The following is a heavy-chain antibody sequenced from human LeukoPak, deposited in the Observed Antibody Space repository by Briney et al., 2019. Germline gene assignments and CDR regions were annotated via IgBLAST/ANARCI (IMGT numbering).Heavy chain of an antibody. CDR1: GRTFSSYA. J-gene: IGHJ6*02. CDR3: ARDGYNYYYYYYGMDV. Sequence: ASVKVSCKASGRTFSSYAISWVRQAPGQGLEWMGGIIPIFGTANYAQKFQGRVTITADESTSTAYMELSSLRSEDTAVYYWARDGYNYYYYYYGMDVWGQGTTVTVSS. CDR2: IIPIFGTA. D-gene: IGHD5-24*01. V-gene: IGHV1-69*13.